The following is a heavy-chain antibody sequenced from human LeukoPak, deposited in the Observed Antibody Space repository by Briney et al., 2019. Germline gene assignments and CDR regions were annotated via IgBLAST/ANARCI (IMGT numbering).Heavy chain of an antibody. J-gene: IGHJ6*02. CDR2: MNPNSGNT. Sequence: ASVKVSCKASGYTFTSYDINWVRQATGQGLEWMGWMNPNSGNTGYAQKFQGRVTMTRNTSISTAYMELSSLRSEDTAVYYCARETPTYYDFWSGYCPYYYYGMDVWGQGTTVTVSS. V-gene: IGHV1-8*01. CDR1: GYTFTSYD. D-gene: IGHD3-3*01. CDR3: ARETPTYYDFWSGYCPYYYYGMDV.